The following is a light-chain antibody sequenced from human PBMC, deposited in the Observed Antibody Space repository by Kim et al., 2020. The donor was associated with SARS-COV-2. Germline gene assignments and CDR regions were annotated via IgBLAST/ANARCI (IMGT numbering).Light chain of an antibody. V-gene: IGKV1-5*03. CDR2: KTS. CDR3: QQYSNYWT. CDR1: QNITSW. Sequence: SASIGDRVPITCRASQNITSWLAWYQQKPGKAPQLLIYKTSNLESVVPSRFSGSGSGTEFTLTISSLQPDDFATYHCQQYSNYWTFGQGTKVDIK. J-gene: IGKJ1*01.